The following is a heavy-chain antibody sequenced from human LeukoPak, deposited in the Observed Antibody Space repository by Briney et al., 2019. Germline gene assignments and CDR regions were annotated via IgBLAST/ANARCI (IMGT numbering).Heavy chain of an antibody. V-gene: IGHV3-21*01. J-gene: IGHJ4*02. Sequence: GGSLRLSCAASGFTFSSYSMNWVRQAPGKGLEWVSSISSSSSYIYYADSVKGRFTISRDNAKNSLYLQMNSLRAEDTDVYYCARDPNLTGYRRLPEGFDYWGQGTLVTVSS. CDR2: ISSSSSYI. D-gene: IGHD3-9*01. CDR1: GFTFSSYS. CDR3: ARDPNLTGYRRLPEGFDY.